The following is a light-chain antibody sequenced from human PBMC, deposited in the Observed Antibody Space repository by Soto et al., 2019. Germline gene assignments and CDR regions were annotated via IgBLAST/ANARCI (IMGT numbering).Light chain of an antibody. CDR3: SSYTSSSTLGALYV. Sequence: QSALTQPASVSGSPGQSITISCTGTSSDVGGFNYVSWYQQHPGKAPKLMIYDVSNRPSGVSNRFSGSKSGNTASLTISGLQAEDEADYYCSSYTSSSTLGALYVFGTGNKVTVL. CDR2: DVS. V-gene: IGLV2-14*01. J-gene: IGLJ1*01. CDR1: SSDVGGFNY.